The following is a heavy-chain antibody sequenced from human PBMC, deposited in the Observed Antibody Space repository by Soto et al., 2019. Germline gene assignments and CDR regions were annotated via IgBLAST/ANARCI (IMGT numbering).Heavy chain of an antibody. Sequence: QLVQSGAEVKKPGASVKVSCKASGYTFTSYGISWVRQAPGQGLEWMGWISAYNGNTNYAQKLQGRVTMTTDTSTSTAYMELRSLRSDDTAVYYCARDQGYCSSTSCRYEWGYYYYGMDVWGQGTTVTVSS. V-gene: IGHV1-18*01. CDR2: ISAYNGNT. CDR1: GYTFTSYG. J-gene: IGHJ6*02. CDR3: ARDQGYCSSTSCRYEWGYYYYGMDV. D-gene: IGHD2-2*01.